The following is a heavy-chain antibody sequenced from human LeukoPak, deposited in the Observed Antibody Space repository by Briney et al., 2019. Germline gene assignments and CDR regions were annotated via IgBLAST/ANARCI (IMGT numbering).Heavy chain of an antibody. Sequence: PGGSLRLSCAASGFTFSSYSMNWVRQAPGKGLEWVSYISSSSSTIHYADSVKGRFTISRDNAKNSLYLQMNSLRAEDTAVYYCARSGYSYGIATDFDYWGQGTLVTVSS. J-gene: IGHJ4*02. V-gene: IGHV3-48*01. CDR3: ARSGYSYGIATDFDY. D-gene: IGHD5-18*01. CDR1: GFTFSSYS. CDR2: ISSSSSTI.